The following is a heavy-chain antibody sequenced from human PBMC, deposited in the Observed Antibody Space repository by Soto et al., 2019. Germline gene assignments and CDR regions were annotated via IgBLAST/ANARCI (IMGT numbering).Heavy chain of an antibody. Sequence: PGESLKISCKGSGYSFTTNWIGWGRQLPGKGLECMGIIYPGDSDTRYSPSFQGQVTISADKSIGTAYLQWSSLKASDTAMYYCARTAAAGKYYYGMDVWGQGTTVTVSS. D-gene: IGHD6-13*01. J-gene: IGHJ6*02. V-gene: IGHV5-51*01. CDR2: IYPGDSDT. CDR1: GYSFTTNW. CDR3: ARTAAAGKYYYGMDV.